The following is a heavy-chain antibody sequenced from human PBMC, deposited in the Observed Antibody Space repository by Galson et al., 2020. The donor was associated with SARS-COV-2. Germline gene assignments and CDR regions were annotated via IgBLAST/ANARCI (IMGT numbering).Heavy chain of an antibody. CDR3: GTELDSSGYPSDAFDI. V-gene: IGHV1-3*01. Sequence: SVQVSCQASGYTFTSYAMHLVRQAPAQRLEWVGWINAGTGNTNYSQQFQGRGTITRDTSASTAYMELSSLRSDDTAVDYCGTELDSSGYPSDAFDIWGQGTMVTVSS. D-gene: IGHD3-22*01. CDR1: GYTFTSYA. J-gene: IGHJ3*02. CDR2: INAGTGNT.